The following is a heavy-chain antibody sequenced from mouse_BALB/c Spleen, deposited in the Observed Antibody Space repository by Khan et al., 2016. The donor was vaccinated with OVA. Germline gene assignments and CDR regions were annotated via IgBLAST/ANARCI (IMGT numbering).Heavy chain of an antibody. Sequence: VQLQQSGAELVRPGALVKLSCKASDFNIKDYYMHWVKQRPEQGLEWIGWIDPENGETVYDPKFQGKAIMTADTSSNTAYLQLSSLTSEDTAVXYCARSGYSAWFAYWGQGTLVTVSA. CDR3: ARSGYSAWFAY. V-gene: IGHV14-1*02. J-gene: IGHJ3*01. CDR2: IDPENGET. CDR1: DFNIKDYY.